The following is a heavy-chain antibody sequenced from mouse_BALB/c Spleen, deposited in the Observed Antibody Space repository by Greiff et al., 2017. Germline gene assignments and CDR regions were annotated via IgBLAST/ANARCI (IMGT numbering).Heavy chain of an antibody. D-gene: IGHD1-1*01. CDR1: GYTFTSYW. Sequence: VQLQQPGAELVRPGASVKLSCKASGYTFTSYWINWVKQRPGQGLEWIGNIYPSDSYTNYNQKFKDKATLTVDKSSSTAYMQLSSPTSEDSAVYYCTRGYYGSSYYFDYWGQGTTLTVSS. CDR2: IYPSDSYT. V-gene: IGHV1-69*02. J-gene: IGHJ2*01. CDR3: TRGYYGSSYYFDY.